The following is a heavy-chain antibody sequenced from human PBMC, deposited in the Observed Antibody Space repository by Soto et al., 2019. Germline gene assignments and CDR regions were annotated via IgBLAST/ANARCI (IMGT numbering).Heavy chain of an antibody. D-gene: IGHD5-12*01. CDR2: INPNSGGT. CDR3: AMERWLQNNQPLFDY. Sequence: SXKVSFKASGYTXTGYYMDLVRQAPGQGLEWMGWINPNSGGTNYAQKFQVRVTMTRDTSIRKAYMELSRLRSYHTSVYYCAMERWLQNNQPLFDYWGQGTLGTVS. V-gene: IGHV1-2*02. CDR1: GYTXTGYY. J-gene: IGHJ4*02.